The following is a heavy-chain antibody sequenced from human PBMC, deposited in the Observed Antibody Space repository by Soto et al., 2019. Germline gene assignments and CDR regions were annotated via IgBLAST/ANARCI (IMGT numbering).Heavy chain of an antibody. V-gene: IGHV4-59*01. Sequence: SETLSLTCTVSGGSISSYYWSWIRQPPGKGLERIGYIYYSGSTNYNPSLKSRVTISVDTSKNQFSLKLSSVTAADTAVYYCARSPGLRFLEWLSYYYGMDVWGQGTTVTVSS. D-gene: IGHD3-3*01. CDR1: GGSISSYY. CDR2: IYYSGST. CDR3: ARSPGLRFLEWLSYYYGMDV. J-gene: IGHJ6*02.